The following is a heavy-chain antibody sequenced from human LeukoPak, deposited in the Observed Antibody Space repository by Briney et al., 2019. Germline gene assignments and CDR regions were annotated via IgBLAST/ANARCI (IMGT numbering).Heavy chain of an antibody. CDR1: GGTFSSYA. V-gene: IGHV1-69*04. CDR2: IIPILGIA. J-gene: IGHJ1*01. D-gene: IGHD3-22*01. Sequence: SVKVSCKASGGTFSSYAISWVRQAPGQGLEWMGRIIPILGIANYAQKFQGRVTITADKSTSTAYMELSSLRSEDTAVYYCAGAVAYYDSSGYYYGYFQHWGQGTLVTVSS. CDR3: AGAVAYYDSSGYYYGYFQH.